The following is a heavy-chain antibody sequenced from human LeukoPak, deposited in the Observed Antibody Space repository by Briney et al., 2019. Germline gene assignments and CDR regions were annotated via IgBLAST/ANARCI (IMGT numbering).Heavy chain of an antibody. CDR2: ISSSGDTI. Sequence: GGSLRLSCAASGFTFSDYYMSWIRQAPGKGLEWVSYISSSGDTIYYADSVKGRFTISRDNSKNTVYLQMNSLRAEDTAVYYCAAPGVPAATYYFDYWGQGTLVTVSS. CDR1: GFTFSDYY. V-gene: IGHV3-11*04. J-gene: IGHJ4*02. CDR3: AAPGVPAATYYFDY. D-gene: IGHD2-2*01.